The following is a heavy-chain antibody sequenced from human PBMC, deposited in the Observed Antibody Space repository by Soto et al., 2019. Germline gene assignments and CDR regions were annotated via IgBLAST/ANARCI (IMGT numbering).Heavy chain of an antibody. Sequence: QVPLQQWGAGLLKPSETLSLTCAVYGGSFSGYYWSWIRQPPGKGLEWIGEINHSGSTNYNPSLKSRVTISVDTSKNQFSLKLSSVTAADTAVYYCARRPRPYYYYGMDVWGQGTTVTVSS. CDR3: ARRPRPYYYYGMDV. J-gene: IGHJ6*02. V-gene: IGHV4-34*01. CDR2: INHSGST. CDR1: GGSFSGYY.